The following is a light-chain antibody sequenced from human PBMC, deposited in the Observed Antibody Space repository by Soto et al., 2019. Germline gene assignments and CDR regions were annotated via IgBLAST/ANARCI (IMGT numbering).Light chain of an antibody. CDR2: AAS. CDR3: QQSYSTPLT. J-gene: IGKJ4*01. CDR1: QSISSY. Sequence: DIQMTQSPSSLSASVGDRVTITCRASQSISSYLNWYQQKPGKAPKLLIYAASSSQSGVPSRFSGSGSGTDFTLTISSLQPEDFATYYCQQSYSTPLTFGGGTRWIS. V-gene: IGKV1-39*01.